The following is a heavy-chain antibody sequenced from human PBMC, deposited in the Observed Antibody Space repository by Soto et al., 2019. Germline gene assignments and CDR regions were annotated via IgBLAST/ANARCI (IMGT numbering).Heavy chain of an antibody. D-gene: IGHD2-2*01. CDR3: GTTGWQPAFHY. CDR1: GDSVSSGNYY. V-gene: IGHV4-61*01. CDR2: IYYSGST. J-gene: IGHJ4*02. Sequence: TSETLSLTCTVSGDSVSSGNYYWNWIRQPPGKGLEWIGYIYYSGSTNYNPSLKSRVTMSVDTSKNQFSLKLSSVTAADTAVYYCGTTGWQPAFHYWGQGTLVTVSS.